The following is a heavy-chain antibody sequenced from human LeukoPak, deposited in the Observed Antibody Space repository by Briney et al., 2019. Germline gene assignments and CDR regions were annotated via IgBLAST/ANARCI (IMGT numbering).Heavy chain of an antibody. Sequence: ASVKVSCKASGYTFTSYGISWVRQAPGQGLEWMGWISAYNGNTNYAQKLQGRVTMTTDTSTSTAYMELRSLRSDDTAVYYCARDQMSSSWYPIIWFDPWGQGTLVTVSS. D-gene: IGHD6-13*01. CDR3: ARDQMSSSWYPIIWFDP. J-gene: IGHJ5*02. CDR1: GYTFTSYG. CDR2: ISAYNGNT. V-gene: IGHV1-18*01.